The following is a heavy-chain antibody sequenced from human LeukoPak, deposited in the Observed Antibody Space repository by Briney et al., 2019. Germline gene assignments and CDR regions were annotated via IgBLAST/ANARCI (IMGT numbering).Heavy chain of an antibody. V-gene: IGHV4-34*01. CDR2: INHSGST. Sequence: SETLSLTCAVYGGSFSGYYWSWIRQPPGKGLEWIGEINHSGSTNYNPSLKSRVTISVDTSKNQFSLKLSSVTAADTAVYYCARGVGGYYDSSGYQNFDYWGQGTLVTVSS. CDR3: ARGVGGYYDSSGYQNFDY. CDR1: GGSFSGYY. D-gene: IGHD3-22*01. J-gene: IGHJ4*02.